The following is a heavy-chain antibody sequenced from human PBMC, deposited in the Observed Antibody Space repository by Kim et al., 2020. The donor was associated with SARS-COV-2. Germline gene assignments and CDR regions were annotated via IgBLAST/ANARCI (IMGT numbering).Heavy chain of an antibody. CDR2: IYYTGST. CDR1: GGSISGYY. J-gene: IGHJ4*02. Sequence: SETLSLTCTVSGGSISGYYWSWIRQPPGKGLEWIGYIYYTGSTNYNPPLNSRVTISVDTSKNQFSLKLNSVTAADTAIYYCARRYGSGTYSYFDYWGQGTLVTVSS. CDR3: ARRYGSGTYSYFDY. V-gene: IGHV4-59*08. D-gene: IGHD3-10*01.